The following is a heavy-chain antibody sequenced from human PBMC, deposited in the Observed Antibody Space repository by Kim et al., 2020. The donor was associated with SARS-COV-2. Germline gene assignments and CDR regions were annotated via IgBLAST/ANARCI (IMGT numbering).Heavy chain of an antibody. CDR1: GFTFSSYD. J-gene: IGHJ6*02. CDR3: AKDNMDV. CDR2: ISYDGSNK. V-gene: IGHV3-30*18. Sequence: GGSLRLSCAASGFTFSSYDIHWVRQAPGKGLEWVAVISYDGSNKYYADSVKGRFTISRDNSKNTLYLQMNSLRGEDTAVYYCAKDNMDVWGQGTTVTVSS.